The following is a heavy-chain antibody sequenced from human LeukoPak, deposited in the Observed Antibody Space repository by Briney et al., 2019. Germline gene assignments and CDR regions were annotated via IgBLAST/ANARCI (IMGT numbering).Heavy chain of an antibody. Sequence: KPSGTLSLTCAVYGGSFSGYYWSWIRQPPGKGLEWIGEINHSGSTNYNPSLKSRVTISVDTSKNQFSLKLSSVTAADTAVYYCARGYLFDYWGQGTLVTVSS. J-gene: IGHJ4*02. CDR2: INHSGST. CDR3: ARGYLFDY. V-gene: IGHV4-34*01. CDR1: GGSFSGYY.